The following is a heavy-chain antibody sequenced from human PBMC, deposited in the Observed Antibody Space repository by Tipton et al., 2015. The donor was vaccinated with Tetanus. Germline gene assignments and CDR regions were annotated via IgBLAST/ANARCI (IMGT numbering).Heavy chain of an antibody. CDR2: MHISEGT. Sequence: TLSLTCTVSGGSISSYYWSWIRQPPGKGLEWIGRMHISEGTQYNPSLKSRVTMSVDTAKNQFSLRLYFVTAADTALYYCARVRRGATTDLDYWGQGTLVTVSS. J-gene: IGHJ4*02. CDR1: GGSISSYY. D-gene: IGHD5-12*01. CDR3: ARVRRGATTDLDY. V-gene: IGHV4-4*07.